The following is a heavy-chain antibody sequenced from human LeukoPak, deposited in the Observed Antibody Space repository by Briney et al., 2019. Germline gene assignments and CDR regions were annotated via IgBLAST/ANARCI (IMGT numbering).Heavy chain of an antibody. CDR3: ARDQSISTGTSWDAYSYSYNGMDV. V-gene: IGHV1-18*01. D-gene: IGHD3-10*01. J-gene: IGHJ6*02. Sequence: ASVKVSCKASGYSFTSYGISWVRQAPGQGPELLGWISGYDGNTNYGQKVQGRVTMTTDPSTATAYMELGRLKSDDTAVYYCARDQSISTGTSWDAYSYSYNGMDVWGQGTTVTVSS. CDR2: ISGYDGNT. CDR1: GYSFTSYG.